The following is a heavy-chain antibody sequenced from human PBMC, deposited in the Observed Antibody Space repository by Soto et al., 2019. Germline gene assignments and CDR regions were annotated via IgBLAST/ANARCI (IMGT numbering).Heavy chain of an antibody. CDR3: VAWVHEHLDF. D-gene: IGHD3-16*01. J-gene: IGHJ4*02. CDR2: VTGSGLST. CDR1: GDSFSTYV. Sequence: EVQLFESGGDLVQPGGSLRVSCVVSGDSFSTYVMNWVRQAPGKGLEWVSGVTGSGLSTWYADSVKGRFTISRDNPKNTVFLQMNSLRADDTAVYYCVAWVHEHLDFWGRGTRVSVSS. V-gene: IGHV3-23*01.